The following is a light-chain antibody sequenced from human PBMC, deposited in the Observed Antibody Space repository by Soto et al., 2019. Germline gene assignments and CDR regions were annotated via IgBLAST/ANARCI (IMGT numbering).Light chain of an antibody. Sequence: AIRMTQSPSSFSASTGDRVTITCRASQGISSYLAWYQQKPGKAPKLLIYAASTLQSGVPSRFSGSGSGTDFTLINSCLQSEDFPTYCCQQYYSYPRTFGQGKKVEIK. CDR1: QGISSY. J-gene: IGKJ1*01. V-gene: IGKV1-8*01. CDR2: AAS. CDR3: QQYYSYPRT.